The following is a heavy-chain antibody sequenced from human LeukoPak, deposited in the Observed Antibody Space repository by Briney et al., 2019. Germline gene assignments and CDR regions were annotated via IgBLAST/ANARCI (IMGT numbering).Heavy chain of an antibody. D-gene: IGHD6-19*01. CDR2: IYTSGST. CDR1: GASVSSSSYY. Sequence: SETLSLTCTVSGASVSSSSYYWSWIRQPSGRGLEWIGRIYTSGSTNYNSSLKSRVTISVDTSNNQFSLKLSSVTAADTAVYYCARGSSSGWYWGSWGQGALVTVSS. CDR3: ARGSSSGWYWGS. J-gene: IGHJ5*02. V-gene: IGHV4-61*02.